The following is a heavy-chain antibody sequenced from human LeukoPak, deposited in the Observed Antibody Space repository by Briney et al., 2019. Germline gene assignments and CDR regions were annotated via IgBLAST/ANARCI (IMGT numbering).Heavy chain of an antibody. V-gene: IGHV1-2*02. CDR1: GYTFTGYY. D-gene: IGHD6-19*01. J-gene: IGHJ4*02. CDR3: ARDRDQWLPERCDY. CDR2: INPNSGGT. Sequence: GASVKVSCKASGYTFTGYYMHWVRQAPGQGLEWMGWINPNSGGTNYAQRFQGRVTMTRDTSISTAYMELSRLRSDDTAVYCCARDRDQWLPERCDYWGQGTLVTVSS.